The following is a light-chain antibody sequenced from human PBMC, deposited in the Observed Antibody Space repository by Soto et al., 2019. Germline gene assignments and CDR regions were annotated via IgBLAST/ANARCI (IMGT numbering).Light chain of an antibody. Sequence: QSVLTQVASVSGSPGQSITISCTGTSSDVGGRDFVSWYQQHPGKAPKLIIYNVNYRPSGVSDRFSGSKSGNTASLTISGLQADDEADYYCSSYTNTATVVFGGGTKHTVL. CDR2: NVN. J-gene: IGLJ3*02. CDR3: SSYTNTATVV. V-gene: IGLV2-14*03. CDR1: SSDVGGRDF.